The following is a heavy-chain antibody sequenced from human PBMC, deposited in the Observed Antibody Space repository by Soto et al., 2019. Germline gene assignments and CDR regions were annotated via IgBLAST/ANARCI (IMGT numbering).Heavy chain of an antibody. CDR2: IHYSGST. J-gene: IGHJ6*02. D-gene: IGHD3-16*01. CDR3: ARASTRRWPQYYGIDV. Sequence: SETLSLTCTVSSGSIRSGDHHWSWIRQPPGKGLEWIGYIHYSGSTYHNPSLKGRVTISIDMSNNQFSLKLTSVTAADTAVYYCARASTRRWPQYYGIDVWGPGTTVTV. CDR1: SGSIRSGDHH. V-gene: IGHV4-30-4*01.